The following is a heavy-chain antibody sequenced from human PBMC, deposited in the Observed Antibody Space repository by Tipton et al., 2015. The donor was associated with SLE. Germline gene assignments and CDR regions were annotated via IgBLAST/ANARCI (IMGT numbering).Heavy chain of an antibody. Sequence: LSLTCAVYGGSFSGYYWSWIRQPPGKGLEWIGEINHSGSTNYNPSLKSRVTISVDTSKNQFSLKLSSVTAADTAVYYCARVRGSGYYDYWGQGTLVTVSS. V-gene: IGHV4-34*01. CDR2: INHSGST. D-gene: IGHD3-3*01. J-gene: IGHJ4*02. CDR1: GGSFSGYY. CDR3: ARVRGSGYYDY.